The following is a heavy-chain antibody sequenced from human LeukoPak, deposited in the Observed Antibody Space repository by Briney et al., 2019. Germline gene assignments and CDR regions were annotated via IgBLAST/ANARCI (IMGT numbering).Heavy chain of an antibody. J-gene: IGHJ4*02. Sequence: SVKVSCKASGATFSRSAVAWVRQAPGQGLEWMGGTIPIFGTPNYPQKFQGRVTIAADESTNTAYMELTNLSSDDTAVYFCARPTDGYNYGPPEYWGRGTLVTVSS. CDR2: TIPIFGTP. D-gene: IGHD5-24*01. CDR1: GATFSRSA. V-gene: IGHV1-69*13. CDR3: ARPTDGYNYGPPEY.